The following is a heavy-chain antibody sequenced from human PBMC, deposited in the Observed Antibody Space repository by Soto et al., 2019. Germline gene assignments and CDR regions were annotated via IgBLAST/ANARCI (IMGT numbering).Heavy chain of an antibody. V-gene: IGHV1-69*02. J-gene: IGHJ4*02. CDR2: IIPILGIA. CDR3: AICPRAAIVGAAYLVY. CDR1: GGTFSSYI. D-gene: IGHD1-26*01. Sequence: QVQLVQSGAEVKKPGSSVKVSCKASGGTFSSYIISWLRQAPGQGLEWMGRIIPILGIANYAQKFQGRVTIXPDKSTSTACKELSSLRSEDTAVYYCAICPRAAIVGAAYLVYWGQATGVTVSS.